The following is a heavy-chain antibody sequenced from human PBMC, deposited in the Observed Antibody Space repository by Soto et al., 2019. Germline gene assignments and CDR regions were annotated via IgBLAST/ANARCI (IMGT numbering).Heavy chain of an antibody. Sequence: QVQLQQWGAGLLKPSETLSLTCAVYGGSFSGYYWSWIRQPPGKGLEWIGEINHSGSTNYNPSLSSRVTISVDTSKNQFSLKLSSVTAADTAVYYCARGHSSSLNYWGQGTLVTVSS. V-gene: IGHV4-34*01. CDR1: GGSFSGYY. J-gene: IGHJ4*02. D-gene: IGHD6-13*01. CDR2: INHSGST. CDR3: ARGHSSSLNY.